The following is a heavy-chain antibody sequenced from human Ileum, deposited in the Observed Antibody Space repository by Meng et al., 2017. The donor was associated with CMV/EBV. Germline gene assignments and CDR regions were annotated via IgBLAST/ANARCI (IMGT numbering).Heavy chain of an antibody. D-gene: IGHD4-17*01. Sequence: LTRTVSGRSLTTSTYYWGWIRQPPGKGLEWIGTIHYSGSSYYHPSLKSRVTIFVDTSRNQFSLVLTSVTAADTAVYYCARQQSVIDSWGQGTLVTVSS. J-gene: IGHJ5*01. CDR1: GRSLTTSTYY. CDR2: IHYSGSS. V-gene: IGHV4-39*01. CDR3: ARQQSVIDS.